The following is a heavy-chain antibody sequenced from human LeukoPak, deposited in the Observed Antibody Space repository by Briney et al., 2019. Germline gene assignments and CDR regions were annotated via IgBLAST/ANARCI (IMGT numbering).Heavy chain of an antibody. CDR2: IIPILGIA. J-gene: IGHJ4*02. V-gene: IGHV1-69*04. D-gene: IGHD1-26*01. CDR3: ARDRELGSVYY. Sequence: GASVTVSCKASGGTFSSYAISWVRQAPGQGLEWMGRIIPILGIANYAQKFQGRVTITTDESTSTAYMELSSLRSEDTAVYYCARDRELGSVYYWGQGTLVTVSS. CDR1: GGTFSSYA.